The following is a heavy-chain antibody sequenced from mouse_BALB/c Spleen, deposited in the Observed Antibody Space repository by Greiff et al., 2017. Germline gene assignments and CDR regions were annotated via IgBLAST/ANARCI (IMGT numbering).Heavy chain of an antibody. Sequence: EVQGVESGGGLVKPGGSLKLSCAASGFTFSSYAMSWVRQSPEKRLEWVAEISSGGSYTYYPDTVTGRFTISRDNAKNTLYLEMSSLRSEDTAMYYCARDYDYDVGAMDDWGQGTSVTVSS. D-gene: IGHD2-4*01. CDR3: ARDYDYDVGAMDD. J-gene: IGHJ4*01. CDR2: ISSGGSYT. V-gene: IGHV5-9-4*01. CDR1: GFTFSSYA.